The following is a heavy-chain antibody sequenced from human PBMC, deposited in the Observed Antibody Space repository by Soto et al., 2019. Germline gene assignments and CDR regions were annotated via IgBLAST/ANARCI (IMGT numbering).Heavy chain of an antibody. CDR1: GGTFSSYT. CDR2: IIPILGIA. Sequence: ASVKVSCKASGGTFSSYTISWVRQAPGQGLEWMGRIIPILGIANYAQKFQGRVTITADKSTSTAYMELSSLRSEDTAVYYCASQDTVTYNDYWGQGTLVIVSS. J-gene: IGHJ4*02. V-gene: IGHV1-69*02. D-gene: IGHD4-17*01. CDR3: ASQDTVTYNDY.